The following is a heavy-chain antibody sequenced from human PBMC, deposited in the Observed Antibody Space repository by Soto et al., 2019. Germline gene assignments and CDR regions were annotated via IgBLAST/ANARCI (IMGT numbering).Heavy chain of an antibody. CDR3: ARTAAAGKYYYVMDV. D-gene: IGHD6-13*01. V-gene: IGHV5-51*01. CDR1: GTSFTSYW. Sequence: GESLKISCKGSGTSFTSYWIGWVRQMPGKGLESMGIVYPGDSDTRYSPSFQGQVTISADKSISTAYLQWSSLKASDTAMYYCARTAAAGKYYYVMDVWGQGTTVTVSS. CDR2: VYPGDSDT. J-gene: IGHJ6*02.